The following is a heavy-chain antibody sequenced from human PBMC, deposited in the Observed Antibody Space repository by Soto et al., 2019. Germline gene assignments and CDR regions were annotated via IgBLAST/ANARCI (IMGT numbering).Heavy chain of an antibody. CDR1: GGSISSGGYS. J-gene: IGHJ4*02. Sequence: QLQLQESGSGLVKPSQTLSLTCAVSGGSISSGGYSWSWIRQPPGKGLEWIGYIYHSGSTYYNPSRKSRVTRSVDPSKNQFSLKLSSVTAADTAVYYCAAGGGLPRYYWGQGTLVTVSS. CDR2: IYHSGST. D-gene: IGHD5-12*01. CDR3: AAGGGLPRYY. V-gene: IGHV4-30-2*01.